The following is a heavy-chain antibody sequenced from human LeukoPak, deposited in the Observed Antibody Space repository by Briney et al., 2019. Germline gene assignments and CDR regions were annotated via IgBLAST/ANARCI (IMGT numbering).Heavy chain of an antibody. D-gene: IGHD6-13*01. J-gene: IGHJ5*02. V-gene: IGHV1-3*01. CDR3: ARPAIAQGFWFDP. CDR2: INAGNGNT. Sequence: WINAGNGNTKYSQKFQGRVTITRDTSASTAYMELSSLRSEDTAVYYCARPAIAQGFWFDPWGQGTLVTVSS.